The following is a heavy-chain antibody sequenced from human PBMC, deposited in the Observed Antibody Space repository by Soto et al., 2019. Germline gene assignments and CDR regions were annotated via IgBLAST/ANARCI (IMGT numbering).Heavy chain of an antibody. Sequence: GGSLRLSCAASGFSFSVSAVHWVRQASGKGLEWIGRIRNKVNTYATVYPASVKGRLRISRDDSKNTASLQMNSLTTEDTAVYYCATLPSVDGGGGGRHFDLWGRGTLVTVSS. CDR2: IRNKVNTYAT. CDR1: GFSFSVSA. J-gene: IGHJ2*01. CDR3: ATLPSVDGGGGGRHFDL. V-gene: IGHV3-73*01. D-gene: IGHD3-16*01.